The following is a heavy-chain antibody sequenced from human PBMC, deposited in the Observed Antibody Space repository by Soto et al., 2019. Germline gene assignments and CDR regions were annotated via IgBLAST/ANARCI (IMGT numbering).Heavy chain of an antibody. J-gene: IGHJ4*02. D-gene: IGHD3-10*01. V-gene: IGHV4-59*08. Sequence: SETLSLTCTVSGGSISGYYWSWIRQPPGKGLEWIGNIYYSGTTNYNPSPKSRVTILVETSKNQFSLKLSSVTAADTAVYYCARLKDYGSGSYYMGTGSYTFGNYFDYWGQGTLVTVSS. CDR1: GGSISGYY. CDR3: ARLKDYGSGSYYMGTGSYTFGNYFDY. CDR2: IYYSGTT.